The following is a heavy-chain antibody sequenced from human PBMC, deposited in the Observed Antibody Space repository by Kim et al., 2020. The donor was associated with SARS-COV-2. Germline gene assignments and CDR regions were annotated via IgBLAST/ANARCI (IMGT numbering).Heavy chain of an antibody. D-gene: IGHD5-18*01. Sequence: AIYAQKFQGRGTITADEATSTAYMELSSLRSEDTAVYYCARGQSDTAMGDWGQGTLVTVSS. V-gene: IGHV1-69*01. CDR2: A. CDR3: ARGQSDTAMGD. J-gene: IGHJ4*02.